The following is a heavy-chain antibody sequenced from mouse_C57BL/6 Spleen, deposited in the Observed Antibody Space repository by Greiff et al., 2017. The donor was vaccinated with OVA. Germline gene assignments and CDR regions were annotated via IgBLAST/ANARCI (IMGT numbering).Heavy chain of an antibody. J-gene: IGHJ2*01. CDR1: GFSLTSYA. Sequence: VKLVESGPGLVAPSQSLPITCTVSGFSLTSYAISWVRQPPGKGLEWLGVIWTGGGTNYNSALKSRLSISKDNSKSQVFLKMNSLQTDDTARYYCARNPYYYGSSYYFDYWGQGTTLTVSS. D-gene: IGHD1-1*01. CDR3: ARNPYYYGSSYYFDY. V-gene: IGHV2-9-1*01. CDR2: IWTGGGT.